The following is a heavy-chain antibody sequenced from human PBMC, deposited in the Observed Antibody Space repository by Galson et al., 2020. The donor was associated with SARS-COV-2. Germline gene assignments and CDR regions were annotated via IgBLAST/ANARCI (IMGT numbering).Heavy chain of an antibody. CDR3: ATGPFILNYYDSSGYLPFDY. J-gene: IGHJ4*02. CDR2: FDPEDGET. Sequence: ASVKVSCKVSGYTLTELSMHWVRQAPGKGLEWMGGFDPEDGETIYAQKFQGRVTMTEDTSTDTAYMELSSLRSEDTAVYYCATGPFILNYYDSSGYLPFDYWGQGTLVTVSS. V-gene: IGHV1-24*01. D-gene: IGHD3-22*01. CDR1: GYTLTELS.